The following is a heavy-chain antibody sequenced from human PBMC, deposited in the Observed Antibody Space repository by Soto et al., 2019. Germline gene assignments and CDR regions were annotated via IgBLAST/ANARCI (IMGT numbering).Heavy chain of an antibody. J-gene: IGHJ4*02. CDR3: ARGGGYIGYDYLGGYFDY. D-gene: IGHD5-12*01. V-gene: IGHV1-69*01. CDR1: GGGFSKKG. CDR2: ISPILGTA. Sequence: QVQLVQSGAEVKKPGSSVKVSCKASGGGFSKKGISWVRQAPGQGLEWMGGISPILGTANYAQKFQGRITVTADASTSTVYVELRSLRSEDTAVYYCARGGGYIGYDYLGGYFDYWGQGTLVTVSS.